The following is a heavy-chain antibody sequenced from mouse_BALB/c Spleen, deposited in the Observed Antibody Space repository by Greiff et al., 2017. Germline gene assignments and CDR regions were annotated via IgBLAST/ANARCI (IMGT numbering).Heavy chain of an antibody. CDR1: GFTFSSYA. CDR2: ISSGGSYT. J-gene: IGHJ4*01. Sequence: EVKLVESGGGLVKPGGSLKLSCAASGFTFSSYAMSWVRQSPEKRLEWVAEISSGGSYTYYPDTVTGRFTISRDNAKNTLYLEMSSLRSEDTAMYYCASTARAMDYWGQGTSVTVSS. CDR3: ASTARAMDY. V-gene: IGHV5-9-4*01. D-gene: IGHD1-2*01.